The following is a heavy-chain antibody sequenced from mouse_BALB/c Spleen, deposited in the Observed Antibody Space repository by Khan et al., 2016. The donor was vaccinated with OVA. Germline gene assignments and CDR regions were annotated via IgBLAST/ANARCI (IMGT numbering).Heavy chain of an antibody. CDR1: GFNIKDTY. D-gene: IGHD2-1*01. V-gene: IGHV14-3*02. J-gene: IGHJ3*01. CDR2: IDPPNDDS. Sequence: VQLKQSGAELVKPGASVKLSCSASGFNIKDTYIHWMKQRPGQGLEWIGRIDPPNDDSKYGPKFQAKATLTADTSSNTAYLQLSSLTSEDTAVYYCATRYGNPFAFWGQGTLVSVS. CDR3: ATRYGNPFAF.